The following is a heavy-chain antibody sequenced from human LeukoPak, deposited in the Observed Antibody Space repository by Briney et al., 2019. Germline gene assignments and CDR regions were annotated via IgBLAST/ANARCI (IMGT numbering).Heavy chain of an antibody. CDR3: GREAGYCSSTSCPHWFDP. CDR1: GGTFSSYA. J-gene: IGHJ5*02. V-gene: IGHV1-69*13. Sequence: SVKVSCKASGGTFSSYAISWVRQAPGQGLEWMGGIIPIFGTANYAQKFQGRVTITADESTSTAYMELSSLRSEDTAVYYCGREAGYCSSTSCPHWFDPWGQGTLVTVSS. D-gene: IGHD2-2*01. CDR2: IIPIFGTA.